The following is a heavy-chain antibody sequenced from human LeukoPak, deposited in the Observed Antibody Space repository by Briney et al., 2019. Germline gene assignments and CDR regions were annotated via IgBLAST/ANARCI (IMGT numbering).Heavy chain of an antibody. V-gene: IGHV4-59*01. J-gene: IGHJ5*02. CDR3: AKGPANIWFNWFDP. D-gene: IGHD3-10*01. CDR2: IYYSGST. CDR1: GGSISSYY. Sequence: SETLSLTCTVSGGSISSYYWSWLRQPPGKGLEWIGYIYYSGSTNYNPSLKSRVTISVDTSKNQFSLKLSSVTAADTAVYYCAKGPANIWFNWFDPWGQGTLVTVSS.